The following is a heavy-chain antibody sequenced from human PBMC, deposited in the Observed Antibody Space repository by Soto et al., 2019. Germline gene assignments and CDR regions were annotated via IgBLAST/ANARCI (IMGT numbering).Heavy chain of an antibody. D-gene: IGHD1-26*01. V-gene: IGHV1-18*01. Sequence: ASVKVSCKTSGYIFTRYYINWVRQAPGQGLEWMGWISAYNGNTHYEEKLQGRVTLTTDTSTSTAYMELRSLRSDDTAVYFCARGGQWDFLSDYWGQGTLVTVSS. J-gene: IGHJ4*02. CDR2: ISAYNGNT. CDR3: ARGGQWDFLSDY. CDR1: GYIFTRYY.